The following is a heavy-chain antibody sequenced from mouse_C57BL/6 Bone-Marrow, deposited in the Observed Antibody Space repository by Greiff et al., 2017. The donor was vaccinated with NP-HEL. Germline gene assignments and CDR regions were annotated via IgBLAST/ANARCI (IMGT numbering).Heavy chain of an antibody. CDR3: ARALIYYYGSSYYWYFDV. CDR1: GFTFTDYY. J-gene: IGHJ1*03. D-gene: IGHD1-1*01. V-gene: IGHV7-3*01. Sequence: EVMLVESGGGLVQPGGSLSLSCAASGFTFTDYYMSWVRQPPGKALEWLGFIRNKANGYTTEYSASVKGRFTISRDNSQRILYLQMNALRAEDSATYYCARALIYYYGSSYYWYFDVWGTGTTVTVSS. CDR2: IRNKANGYTT.